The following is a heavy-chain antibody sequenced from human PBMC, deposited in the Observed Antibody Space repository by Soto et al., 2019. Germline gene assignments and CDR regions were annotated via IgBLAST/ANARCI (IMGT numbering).Heavy chain of an antibody. D-gene: IGHD4-17*01. Sequence: QVQLQESGPGLVKPSQTLSLTCTVSGGSISTGGYYWTWIRQHPGKGLEWIGYIYYSGSTYYNPSLKSRVTISVDTSKNQFSLKLSSVTAADTAVYYCARGRSVTLFYNWGQGTLVTVSS. CDR1: GGSISTGGYY. CDR3: ARGRSVTLFYN. J-gene: IGHJ4*02. V-gene: IGHV4-31*03. CDR2: IYYSGST.